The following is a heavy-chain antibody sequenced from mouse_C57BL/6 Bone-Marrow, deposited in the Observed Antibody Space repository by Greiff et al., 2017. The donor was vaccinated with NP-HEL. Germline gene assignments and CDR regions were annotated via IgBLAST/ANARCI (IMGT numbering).Heavy chain of an antibody. CDR1: GFNIKDDY. Sequence: EVQLQQSGAELVRPGASVKLSCTASGFNIKDDYMHWVKQRPEQGLEWIGWIDPENGDTAYASKFQGKATITADTSSNTAYLQLSSLTSEDTAVYYCTTIYYGNPWYFDVWGTGTTVTVSS. V-gene: IGHV14-4*01. J-gene: IGHJ1*03. CDR3: TTIYYGNPWYFDV. D-gene: IGHD2-1*01. CDR2: IDPENGDT.